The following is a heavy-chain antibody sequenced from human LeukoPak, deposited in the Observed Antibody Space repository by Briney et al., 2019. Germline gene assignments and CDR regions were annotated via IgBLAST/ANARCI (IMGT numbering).Heavy chain of an antibody. D-gene: IGHD1-26*01. CDR1: GFSVRDFW. V-gene: IGHV3-7*01. CDR3: VRGGWEFDY. J-gene: IGHJ4*02. Sequence: PGGSLRLSCAASGFSVRDFWMAWVRQAPGKGLEWVAHIKEDRTADYYVDSVKGRFSISKDDGKNSLHLQMNSLRVEDTAVYYCVRGGWEFDYWGRGTLVTVSS. CDR2: IKEDRTAD.